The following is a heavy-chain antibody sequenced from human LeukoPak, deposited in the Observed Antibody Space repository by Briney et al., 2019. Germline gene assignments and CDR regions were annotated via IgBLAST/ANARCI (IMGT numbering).Heavy chain of an antibody. V-gene: IGHV1-3*01. CDR2: INAGNGNT. Sequence: ASVKVSCKASGYTFTSYAMHWVRQAPGQRLEWMGWINAGNGNTRYSQKFQGRVTITRDTSASTAYMELSSLRSEDTAVYYCAREYSSPLYFNYWGQGTLVTVSS. D-gene: IGHD6-19*01. CDR1: GYTFTSYA. CDR3: AREYSSPLYFNY. J-gene: IGHJ4*02.